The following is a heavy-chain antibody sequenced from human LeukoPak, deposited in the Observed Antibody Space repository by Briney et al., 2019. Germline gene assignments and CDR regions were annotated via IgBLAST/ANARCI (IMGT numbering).Heavy chain of an antibody. CDR3: ARRRYYDSTGFLD. D-gene: IGHD3-16*01. CDR1: GDSINSSSYY. Sequence: SETLSLTCSVSGDSINSSSYYWGWVRQHPGKGLGWIGDICYSGRTYYDSSLKSRLTIGIDTSKNEFSLTLRSVSATDTAVYYCARRRYYDSTGFLDWGQGTLVRVSP. V-gene: IGHV4-39*01. J-gene: IGHJ1*01. CDR2: ICYSGRT.